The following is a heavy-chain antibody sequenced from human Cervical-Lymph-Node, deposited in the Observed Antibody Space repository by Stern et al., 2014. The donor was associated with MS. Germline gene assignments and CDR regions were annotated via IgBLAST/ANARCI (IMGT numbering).Heavy chain of an antibody. CDR1: GFTLSDHY. D-gene: IGHD4-17*01. Sequence: EDQLVESGGGLVQPGGSLRLSCAASGFTLSDHYMDWVRQAPGKGLEWVGRSRNKPNSYTTEYAASVEGRFTISRDDSQNSLYLQMNSLKTEDTAVYYCARGPSGDYSYYYGMDVWGQGTTVTVSS. J-gene: IGHJ6*02. CDR2: SRNKPNSYTT. V-gene: IGHV3-72*01. CDR3: ARGPSGDYSYYYGMDV.